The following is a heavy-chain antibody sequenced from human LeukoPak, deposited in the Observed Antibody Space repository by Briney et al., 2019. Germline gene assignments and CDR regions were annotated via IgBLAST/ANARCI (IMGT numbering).Heavy chain of an antibody. Sequence: GGSLRLSCAASGFTFSTFGMHWVRQTPGKGLESVAFIRFDGTNKYYADSVKGRFTISRDNSKNTLYLQMNSLSAEDTAVYYCAKAPGSGWYFDYWGQGTLVTVSS. D-gene: IGHD6-19*01. V-gene: IGHV3-30*02. CDR1: GFTFSTFG. CDR2: IRFDGTNK. J-gene: IGHJ4*02. CDR3: AKAPGSGWYFDY.